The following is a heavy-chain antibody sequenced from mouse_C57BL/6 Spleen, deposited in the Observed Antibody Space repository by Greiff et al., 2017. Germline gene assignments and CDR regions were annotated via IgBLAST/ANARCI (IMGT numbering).Heavy chain of an antibody. J-gene: IGHJ2*01. V-gene: IGHV14-2*01. CDR3: ASKDYYGSIYHCY. CDR2: IDPEDGET. Sequence: EVKLMESGAELVKPGASVKLSCTASGFNIKDYYMHWVKQRTEQGLEWIGRIDPEDGETKYAPKFKGKATIPADTSSNTAYLQLSSLTSEDTAVYYCASKDYYGSIYHCYWGKGATLSVAS. CDR1: GFNIKDYY. D-gene: IGHD1-1*01.